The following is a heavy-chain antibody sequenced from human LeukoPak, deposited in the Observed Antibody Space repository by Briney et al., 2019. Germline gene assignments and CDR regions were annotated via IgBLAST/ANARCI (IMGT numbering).Heavy chain of an antibody. J-gene: IGHJ4*02. V-gene: IGHV4-39*01. CDR2: LSHAGTN. D-gene: IGHD5-18*01. Sequence: SETLSLTCTVSGGSITSNSYSWGWIRQPPGKGLQWIVTLSHAGTNYYNPSLKSRVTVPVDRSKNQFSLKLTSVTATDTAVYYCARLRGGVQLWGDWGQGTLVTVSS. CDR3: ARLRGGVQLWGD. CDR1: GGSITSNSYS.